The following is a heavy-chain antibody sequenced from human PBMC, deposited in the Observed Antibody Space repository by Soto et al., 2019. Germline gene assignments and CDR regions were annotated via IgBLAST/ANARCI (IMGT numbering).Heavy chain of an antibody. J-gene: IGHJ4*02. D-gene: IGHD5-18*01. Sequence: QVQLVESGGGVVQPGRSLRLSCAASGFTFSSYGMHWVRQAPGKGLEWVAVISYDGSNKYYADSVKGRFTISRDKSKNTLNLQMNSLRAEDTAVYYCGKAGRGRGYSYVDYWGQGTLVTVSS. CDR3: GKAGRGRGYSYVDY. CDR2: ISYDGSNK. CDR1: GFTFSSYG. V-gene: IGHV3-30*18.